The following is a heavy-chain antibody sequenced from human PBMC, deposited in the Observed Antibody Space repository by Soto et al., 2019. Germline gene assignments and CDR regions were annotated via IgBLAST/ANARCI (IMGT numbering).Heavy chain of an antibody. Sequence: GGSLRLCCAACGFTVSSYAMTWVRQAPGKGLEWVSAISGSGGKTYYTDSVKGRFTISRDNSKTTLYLQMNSLRAEDTAVYYCAKHDGGTPPDAFDVWGQGTMVTVSS. CDR1: GFTVSSYA. J-gene: IGHJ3*01. CDR2: ISGSGGKT. CDR3: AKHDGGTPPDAFDV. D-gene: IGHD3-16*01. V-gene: IGHV3-23*01.